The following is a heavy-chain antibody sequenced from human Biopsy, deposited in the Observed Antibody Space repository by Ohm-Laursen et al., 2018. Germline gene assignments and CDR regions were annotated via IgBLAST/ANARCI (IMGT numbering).Heavy chain of an antibody. CDR3: VRGVDYYDPYHYYALDV. CDR2: INHSGRT. Sequence: SDTLSFTCAVYGESFNGYYWSWIRQTPGKGLEWIGEINHSGRTNYNPSLKSRVTISVDTSKNQFSLKVRPVTAADTAVYYCVRGVDYYDPYHYYALDVWGQGTTVTVSS. CDR1: GESFNGYY. D-gene: IGHD3-22*01. V-gene: IGHV4-34*01. J-gene: IGHJ6*02.